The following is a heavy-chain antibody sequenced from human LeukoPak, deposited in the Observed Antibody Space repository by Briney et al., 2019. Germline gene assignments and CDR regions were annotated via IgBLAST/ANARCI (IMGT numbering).Heavy chain of an antibody. V-gene: IGHV1-46*01. CDR1: GYTFTSYY. J-gene: IGHJ4*02. D-gene: IGHD6-19*01. CDR3: AREAVAGGEFDY. CDR2: INPSDGST. Sequence: ASVKVSCKSSGYTFTSYYIHWVRQTPGQGLEWMGIINPSDGSTSYPQKFQGRVTLTRDMSTGTVYMELSRLRSDDTAVYYCAREAVAGGEFDYWGQGTLVTVSS.